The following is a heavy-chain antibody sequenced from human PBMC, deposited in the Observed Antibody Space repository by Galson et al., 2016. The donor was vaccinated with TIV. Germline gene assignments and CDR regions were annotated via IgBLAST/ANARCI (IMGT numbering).Heavy chain of an antibody. D-gene: IGHD3-22*01. CDR3: ARDNSLDDSSGYRSPFDY. Sequence: SVKVSCKASGYTFTSYGISWVRQAPGQGLEWMGWISTYNGNTNYVQKPQGRVTMTTDTSTSTAYMELRSLRSDDTAVYYCARDNSLDDSSGYRSPFDYWGQGTLVTVSS. CDR1: GYTFTSYG. J-gene: IGHJ4*02. CDR2: ISTYNGNT. V-gene: IGHV1-18*01.